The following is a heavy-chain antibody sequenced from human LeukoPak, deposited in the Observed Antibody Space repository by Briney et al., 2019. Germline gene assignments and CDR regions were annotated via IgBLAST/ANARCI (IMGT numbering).Heavy chain of an antibody. J-gene: IGHJ6*02. Sequence: ASVKVSCKASGYTFTSYGISWVRQAPGQGLEWMGGVIPIFGTANYAQKFQGRVTITADESTSTAYMELSSLRSEDTAVYYCARDEAKTDIVVVPAAIRRGYGMDVWGQGTTVTVSS. CDR3: ARDEAKTDIVVVPAAIRRGYGMDV. D-gene: IGHD2-2*01. V-gene: IGHV1-69*13. CDR1: GYTFTSYG. CDR2: VIPIFGTA.